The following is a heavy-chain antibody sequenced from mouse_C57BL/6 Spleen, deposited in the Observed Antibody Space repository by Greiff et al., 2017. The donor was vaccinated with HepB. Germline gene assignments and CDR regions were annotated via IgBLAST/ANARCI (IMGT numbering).Heavy chain of an antibody. D-gene: IGHD2-5*01. CDR3: TRRRPYYSRGWYFDV. Sequence: QVQLQQSGAELVRPGASVTLSCKASGYTFTDYEMHWVKQTPVHGLEWIGAIDPKTGGTAYNQKFKGKAILTADKSSSTAYMELRSLTSEDSAVYYCTRRRPYYSRGWYFDVWGTGTTVTVSS. J-gene: IGHJ1*03. CDR1: GYTFTDYE. V-gene: IGHV1-15*01. CDR2: IDPKTGGT.